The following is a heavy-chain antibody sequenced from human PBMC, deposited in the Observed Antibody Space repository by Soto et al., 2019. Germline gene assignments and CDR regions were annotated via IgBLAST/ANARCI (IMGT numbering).Heavy chain of an antibody. CDR3: ARDNCSSTSCYLYYFDY. CDR1: GFTFSSYS. V-gene: IGHV3-21*01. Sequence: GGSLRLSCAASGFTFSSYSMNWVRQAPGKGLEWVSSISSSSYIYYADSVKGRFTISRDNAKNSLYLQMNSLRAEDTAVYYCARDNCSSTSCYLYYFDYWGQGTLVTVSS. CDR2: ISSSSYI. D-gene: IGHD2-2*01. J-gene: IGHJ4*02.